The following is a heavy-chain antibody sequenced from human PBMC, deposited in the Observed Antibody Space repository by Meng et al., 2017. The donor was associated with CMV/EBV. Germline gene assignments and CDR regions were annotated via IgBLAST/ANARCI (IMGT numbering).Heavy chain of an antibody. D-gene: IGHD1-7*01. CDR2: ISSSSSYI. CDR3: ARDLELRPWFDP. Sequence: GESLKISCAASGFTFSSYSMNWVRQAPGKGLEWASSISSSSSYIYYADSVKGRFTISRDNAKNSLYLQMNSLRAEDTAVYYCARDLELRPWFDPWGQGTLVTVSS. CDR1: GFTFSSYS. J-gene: IGHJ5*02. V-gene: IGHV3-21*01.